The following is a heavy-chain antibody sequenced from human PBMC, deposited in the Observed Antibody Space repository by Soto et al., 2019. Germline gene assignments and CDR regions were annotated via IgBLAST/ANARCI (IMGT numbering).Heavy chain of an antibody. CDR1: GGSISSYF. J-gene: IGHJ4*02. V-gene: IGHV4-59*01. Sequence: QVQLHESGPGLLKPSETLSLTCTVSGGSISSYFYIWVRQPPGKGLEWIGSVYDTGTTDYNPSLKSRVTISVDTSKTQCSLNLRSVTAADTAVYYCARDLAAVPRAVDYWGRGTLVTVSS. CDR3: ARDLAAVPRAVDY. CDR2: VYDTGTT. D-gene: IGHD6-13*01.